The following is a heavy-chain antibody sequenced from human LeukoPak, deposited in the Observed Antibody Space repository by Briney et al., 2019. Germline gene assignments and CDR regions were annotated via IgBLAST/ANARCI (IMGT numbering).Heavy chain of an antibody. CDR2: IKQDGKEK. V-gene: IGHV3-7*01. CDR1: GFTFSSYW. CDR3: ARASRSSVGYYYYVDV. Sequence: GGSLRLSCAASGFTFSSYWMSWVRQTPGKGGERVANIKQDGKEKNYMGSLKGPFTMSRDNAKNSLYLQMNSLRAEDTAVYYCARASRSSVGYYYYVDVWGKGTTVTVSS. J-gene: IGHJ6*03.